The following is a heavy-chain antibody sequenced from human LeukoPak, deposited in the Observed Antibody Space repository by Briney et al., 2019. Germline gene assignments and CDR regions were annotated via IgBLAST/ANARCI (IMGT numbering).Heavy chain of an antibody. V-gene: IGHV3-38-3*01. CDR1: GFTVRING. CDR3: AKTYYYDSSGYYYLGWFDP. D-gene: IGHD3-22*01. J-gene: IGHJ5*02. Sequence: GSLGLSCAASGFTVRINGRTWVRQAPGKGLEWVSSFSDGSTYSADSRKGRFIISRDNSKNTVYLQMTSLRAEDTAVYYCAKTYYYDSSGYYYLGWFDPWGQGTLVTVSS. CDR2: FSDGST.